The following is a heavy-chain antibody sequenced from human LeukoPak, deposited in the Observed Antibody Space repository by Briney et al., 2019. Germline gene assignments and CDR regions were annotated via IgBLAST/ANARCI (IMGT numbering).Heavy chain of an antibody. V-gene: IGHV4-34*01. J-gene: IGHJ6*03. CDR2: INHSGST. CDR3: ARGQGGSYGPVYYYYMDV. Sequence: SETLSLTCAVYGGSFSGYYWSWIRQPPGKGLEWIGEINHSGSTNYNPSLKSRVTISVDTSKNQFSLKLSSVTAADTAVYYCARGQGGSYGPVYYYYMDVWGKGTTVTVSS. CDR1: GGSFSGYY. D-gene: IGHD5-18*01.